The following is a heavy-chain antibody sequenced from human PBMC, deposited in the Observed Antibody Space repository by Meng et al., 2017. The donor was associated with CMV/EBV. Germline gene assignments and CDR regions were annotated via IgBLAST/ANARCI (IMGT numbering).Heavy chain of an antibody. CDR2: IYNDDST. CDR3: SYRYYFDY. CDR1: RFTVSGNH. V-gene: IGHV3-53*01. D-gene: IGHD3-16*02. Sequence: GGSLRLSCAASRFTVSGNHMSWVRQAPGKGLEWISVIYNDDSTHYVDSVKGRFTISRDDSKNTLYLQMNSLRAEDTAVYYCSYRYYFDYWGQGTMVTVSS. J-gene: IGHJ4*02.